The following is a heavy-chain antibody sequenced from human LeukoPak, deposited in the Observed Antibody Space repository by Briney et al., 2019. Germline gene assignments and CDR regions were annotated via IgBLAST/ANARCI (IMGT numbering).Heavy chain of an antibody. CDR1: GFDFSTYA. D-gene: IGHD6-19*01. CDR2: MSYGGDIQ. V-gene: IGHV3-30*03. J-gene: IGHJ5*02. Sequence: GGSLRLSCVASGFDFSTYAMHWVRQAPGEGLEWVAIMSYGGDIQYTDSVKGRFTISRDNSENTVYLQMNNLRTEDTAVYHCARDWGSSDWYNWFDPWGQGTLVTVSS. CDR3: ARDWGSSDWYNWFDP.